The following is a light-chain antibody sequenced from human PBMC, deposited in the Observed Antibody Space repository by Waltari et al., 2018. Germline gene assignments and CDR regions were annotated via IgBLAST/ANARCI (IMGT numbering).Light chain of an antibody. Sequence: QYVLTQPPSASGTPGQRVAISSSGSSSNIGRNTVNGYLQLPGTAPKLLIYFNARMPSGVPARFSGSKSGTSASLAISGLRSEDEADYYWAAWDDSLNGVGFGGGTKLTVL. V-gene: IGLV1-44*01. CDR1: SSNIGRNT. CDR2: FNA. J-gene: IGLJ2*01. CDR3: AAWDDSLNGVG.